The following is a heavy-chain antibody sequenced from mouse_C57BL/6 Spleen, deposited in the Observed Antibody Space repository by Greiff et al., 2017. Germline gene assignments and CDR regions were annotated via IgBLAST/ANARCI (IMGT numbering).Heavy chain of an antibody. CDR2: IDPETGGT. CDR1: GYTFTDYE. V-gene: IGHV1-15*01. J-gene: IGHJ1*03. D-gene: IGHD1-1*01. Sequence: QVQLQQSGAELVRPGASVTLSCKASGYTFTDYEMHWVKQTPVHGLEWIGAIDPETGGTAYNQKFKGKAILTADKSYSTAYMELRSLTSEDSAVYYCTKDGSSLWYFDVWGTGTTVTVSS. CDR3: TKDGSSLWYFDV.